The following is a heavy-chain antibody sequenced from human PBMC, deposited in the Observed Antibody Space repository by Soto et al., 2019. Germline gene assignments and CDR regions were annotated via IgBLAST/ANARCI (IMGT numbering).Heavy chain of an antibody. J-gene: IGHJ4*02. V-gene: IGHV3-33*01. Sequence: QVQLVESGGGVVQPGRSLRLSCAASGFTFSSYGMHWVRQAPGKGLEWVAVIWYDGSNKYYADSVKGRFTTSRDNSKNPLDRQMNSLRAEDTGVYYCARDCAGYSGGWYQRGGFDYWGQGTLVTVAS. CDR2: IWYDGSNK. CDR3: ARDCAGYSGGWYQRGGFDY. CDR1: GFTFSSYG. D-gene: IGHD6-19*01.